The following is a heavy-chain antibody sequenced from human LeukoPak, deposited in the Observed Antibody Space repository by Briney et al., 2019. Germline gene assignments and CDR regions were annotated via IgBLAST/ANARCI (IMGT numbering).Heavy chain of an antibody. CDR1: GFPFSDYW. D-gene: IGHD3-22*01. Sequence: GKPLRLSCAASGFPFSDYWMHWVRQVPGKGLEWVSRINSDGSRISYADSVRGRFTISRDNAGNTVFLRMNSLRVEDTAVYYCATSPVISRDWGQGTLVSVSS. CDR3: ATSPVISRD. CDR2: INSDGSRI. V-gene: IGHV3-74*01. J-gene: IGHJ4*02.